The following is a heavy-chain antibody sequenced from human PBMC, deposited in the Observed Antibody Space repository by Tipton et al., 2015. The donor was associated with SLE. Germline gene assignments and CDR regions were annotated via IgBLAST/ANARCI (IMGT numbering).Heavy chain of an antibody. D-gene: IGHD3-10*01. J-gene: IGHJ4*02. Sequence: TLSLTGAVYGGSFSGYYWSWIRQPPGKGLEWIGEINHSGSTNYNPSLKSRVTISVDTSKTQFSLKLSSVTAADTAVYYCASLRTEYYYGSRADYWGQGTLITVSS. V-gene: IGHV4-34*01. CDR2: INHSGST. CDR1: GGSFSGYY. CDR3: ASLRTEYYYGSRADY.